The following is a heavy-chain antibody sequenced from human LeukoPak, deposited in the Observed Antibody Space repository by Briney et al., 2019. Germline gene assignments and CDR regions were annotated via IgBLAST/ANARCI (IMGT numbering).Heavy chain of an antibody. V-gene: IGHV3-30-3*01. CDR3: VKAGYYDSSGYGTH. Sequence: GGSLRLSCAASGFTFSNYAMHWVRQAPGKGLEWVAVISYDGNNKYYADSVKGRFTISRDNSKNTLYLQMSSLKAEDTAVYYCVKAGYYDSSGYGTHWGQGTLVTVSS. CDR2: ISYDGNNK. J-gene: IGHJ4*02. CDR1: GFTFSNYA. D-gene: IGHD3-22*01.